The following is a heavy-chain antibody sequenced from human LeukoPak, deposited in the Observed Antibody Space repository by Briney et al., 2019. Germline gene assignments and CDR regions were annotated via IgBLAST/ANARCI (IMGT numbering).Heavy chain of an antibody. CDR1: GFTLSLYP. Sequence: GGSLRLSCAASGFTLSLYPMNWVRQAPGEGLEWVSCMSGASDTIHYADSVKCRFTISRDNANNTLYLQMNSLRAEDTAVYYCARDLGINRYFDSWGEGTLVTV. D-gene: IGHD1-14*01. CDR2: MSGASDTI. V-gene: IGHV3-48*04. CDR3: ARDLGINRYFDS. J-gene: IGHJ4*02.